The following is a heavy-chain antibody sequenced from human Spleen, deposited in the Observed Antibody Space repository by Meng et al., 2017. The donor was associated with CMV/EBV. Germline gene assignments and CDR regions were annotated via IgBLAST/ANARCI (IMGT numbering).Heavy chain of an antibody. D-gene: IGHD7-27*01. CDR1: GYTFTGYY. V-gene: IGHV1-2*02. CDR2: IHPHRGDT. J-gene: IGHJ4*02. Sequence: ASVKVSCKASGYTFTGYYMHWVRQAPGQGLEWMGWIHPHRGDTNYAQQFQGRVTLTRDTSINTGYMELTTLTSDDTAVYYCARDNNWGPDYWGQGTLVTVSS. CDR3: ARDNNWGPDY.